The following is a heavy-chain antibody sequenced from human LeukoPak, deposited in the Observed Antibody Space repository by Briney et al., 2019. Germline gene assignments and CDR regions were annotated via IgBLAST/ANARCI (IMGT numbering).Heavy chain of an antibody. CDR2: IGTPDPM. CDR3: AKDRENGNGIWDAFDV. V-gene: IGHV3-23*01. D-gene: IGHD3-3*02. Sequence: GGSLRLSCAASGFTFNVYAMYWVRQAPGRGLEWVSTIGTPDPMYYANSVEGRFTISRDDSKNTLFLQMNSLRAEDSATYYCAKDRENGNGIWDAFDVWGQGTVAAVSS. CDR1: GFTFNVYA. J-gene: IGHJ3*01.